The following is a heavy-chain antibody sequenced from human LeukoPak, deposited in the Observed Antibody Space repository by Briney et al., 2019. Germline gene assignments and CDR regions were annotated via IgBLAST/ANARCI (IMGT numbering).Heavy chain of an antibody. CDR3: ARDLDYEYYFDY. CDR1: GGSISSSSYY. V-gene: IGHV4-39*07. CDR2: IYYSGST. D-gene: IGHD4-17*01. J-gene: IGHJ4*02. Sequence: PSETLSLTCTVSGGSISSSSYYWGWIRQPPGKGLEWIGSIYYSGSTYYNPSLKSRVAISIDTSKNQFSLRLSSVTAADTAVYYCARDLDYEYYFDYWGQGTLVTVSS.